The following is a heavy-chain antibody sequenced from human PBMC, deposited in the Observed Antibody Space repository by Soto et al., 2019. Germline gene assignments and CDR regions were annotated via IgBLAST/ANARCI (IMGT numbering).Heavy chain of an antibody. CDR1: GGSISSGGYS. CDR2: IYHSGST. D-gene: IGHD6-19*01. V-gene: IGHV4-30-2*01. CDR3: AKDPYSSGWYGGDY. Sequence: SETLSLTCAVSGGSISSGGYSWSWIRQPPGKGLEWIGYIYHSGSTYYNPSLKSRVTISVDNSKNTLYLQMNSLRAEDTAVYYCAKDPYSSGWYGGDYWGQGTLVTVSS. J-gene: IGHJ4*02.